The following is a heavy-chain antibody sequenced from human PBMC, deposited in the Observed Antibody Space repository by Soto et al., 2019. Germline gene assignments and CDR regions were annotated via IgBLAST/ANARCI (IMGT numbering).Heavy chain of an antibody. D-gene: IGHD3-3*01. CDR1: GFTFSSYA. Sequence: QVQLVESGGGVVQPGRSLRLSCAASGFTFSSYAMHWVRQAPGKGLEWVAVISYDGSNKYYADSVKGRFTISRDNSKNTLYLQMNSLRAEDTAVYDCARDLAIFGVAGVDYWGQGTLVTVSS. J-gene: IGHJ4*02. CDR3: ARDLAIFGVAGVDY. V-gene: IGHV3-30-3*01. CDR2: ISYDGSNK.